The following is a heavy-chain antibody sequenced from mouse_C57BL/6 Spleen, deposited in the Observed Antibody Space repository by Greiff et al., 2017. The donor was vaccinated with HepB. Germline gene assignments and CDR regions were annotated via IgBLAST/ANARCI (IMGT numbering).Heavy chain of an antibody. Sequence: EVKLMESGGGLVKPGGSLKLSCAASGFTFSDYGMHWVRQAPEKGLEWVAYISSGSSTIYYADTVKGRFTISRDNAKNTLFLQMTSLRSEDTAMYYCARRRTGTGDWYFDVWGTGTTVTVSS. D-gene: IGHD4-1*01. CDR3: ARRRTGTGDWYFDV. CDR2: ISSGSSTI. J-gene: IGHJ1*03. CDR1: GFTFSDYG. V-gene: IGHV5-17*01.